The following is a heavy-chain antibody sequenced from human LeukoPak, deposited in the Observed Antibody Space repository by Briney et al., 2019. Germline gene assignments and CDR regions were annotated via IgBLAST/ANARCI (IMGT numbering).Heavy chain of an antibody. J-gene: IGHJ4*02. CDR3: AARYCTSSSCHSNFDY. Sequence: PSETLSLTCTVSGGSISSYSWSWIRQPPGKGLEWIGYIYYTGSTNHNPSLKSRVTLSVDTSKNQFSLKLSSVTAADTAVYYCAARYCTSSSCHSNFDYWGQGTLVTVSS. CDR2: IYYTGST. V-gene: IGHV4-59*01. D-gene: IGHD2-2*01. CDR1: GGSISSYS.